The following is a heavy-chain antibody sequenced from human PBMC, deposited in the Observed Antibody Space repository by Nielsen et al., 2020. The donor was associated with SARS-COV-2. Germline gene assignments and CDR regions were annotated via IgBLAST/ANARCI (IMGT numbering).Heavy chain of an antibody. Sequence: SETLSLTCAVSGGSISSSNWWSWVRPPPGKGLEWIGEIYHSGSTNYNPSLKSRVTISVDKSKKQFSLKLSSVTAADTAVYYCAREAPTVGGSYYFDYWGQGTLVTVSS. J-gene: IGHJ4*02. V-gene: IGHV4-4*02. CDR2: IYHSGST. CDR1: GGSISSSNW. D-gene: IGHD1-26*01. CDR3: AREAPTVGGSYYFDY.